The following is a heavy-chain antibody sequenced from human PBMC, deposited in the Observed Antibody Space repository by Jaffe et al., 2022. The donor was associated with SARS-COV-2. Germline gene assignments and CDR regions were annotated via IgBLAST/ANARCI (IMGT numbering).Heavy chain of an antibody. CDR3: VANTYHYFDY. Sequence: EVQLVESGGGVVQPGGSLRLSCAASGFTFDDYAMHWVRQAPGKGLEWVSLISGDGGSTYYADSVKGRFTISRDNSKNSLYLQMNSLRTEDTALYYCVANTYHYFDYWGQGTLVTVSS. CDR2: ISGDGGST. D-gene: IGHD2-2*01. CDR1: GFTFDDYA. V-gene: IGHV3-43*02. J-gene: IGHJ4*02.